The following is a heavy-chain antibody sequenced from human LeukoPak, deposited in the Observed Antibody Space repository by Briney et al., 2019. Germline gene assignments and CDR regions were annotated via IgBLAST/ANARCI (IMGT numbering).Heavy chain of an antibody. D-gene: IGHD6-19*01. CDR3: ARAVAARHETDY. CDR2: ISAYNGNT. Sequence: ASVKVSCKASGYTFTSYGISWVRQAPGQGLEWMGWISAYNGNTNYAQKLQGRVTMTTDTSTSTAYMELRSLRSDDTAVYYCARAVAARHETDYWGQGALVTVSS. V-gene: IGHV1-18*01. J-gene: IGHJ4*02. CDR1: GYTFTSYG.